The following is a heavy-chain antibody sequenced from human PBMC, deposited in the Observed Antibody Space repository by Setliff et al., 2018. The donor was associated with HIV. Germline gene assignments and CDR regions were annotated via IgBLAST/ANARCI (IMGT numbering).Heavy chain of an antibody. Sequence: GGSLRLSCGVWGFNVRGSYMSWVRQAPGKGLEWIAAIYRDDETYYADYVKGRFTISRDNSKNTMFLELNSLRAEDTAIYYCTADSRESPNLDYWGQGTLVTVSS. CDR2: IYRDDET. CDR1: GFNVRGSY. V-gene: IGHV3-53*01. D-gene: IGHD3-22*01. J-gene: IGHJ4*02. CDR3: TADSRESPNLDY.